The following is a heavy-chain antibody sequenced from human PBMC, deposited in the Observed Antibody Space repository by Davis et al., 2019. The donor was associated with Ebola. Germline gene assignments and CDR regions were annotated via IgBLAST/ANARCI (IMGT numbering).Heavy chain of an antibody. V-gene: IGHV1-69*13. Sequence: SVKVSCKVSGYTLTELSIHWVRQAPGKGLEWMGGIIPIFGTANYAQKFQGRVTITADESTSTAYMELSSLRSEDTAVYYCARGITMIRGEGWFDPWGQGTQVTVSS. J-gene: IGHJ5*02. CDR3: ARGITMIRGEGWFDP. CDR1: GYTLTELS. D-gene: IGHD3-10*01. CDR2: IIPIFGTA.